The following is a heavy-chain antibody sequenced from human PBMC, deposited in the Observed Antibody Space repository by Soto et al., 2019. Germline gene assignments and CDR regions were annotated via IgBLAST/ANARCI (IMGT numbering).Heavy chain of an antibody. D-gene: IGHD6-6*01. Sequence: SGPTLVNPTQTLTLTCTFSGFSLSASGAGVGWIRQPPGKALEWLALIYWNDDKRYSPSLKSRLTITKDTSKNQVLLTMTNMDPVDTATYFCARSKYSISSFDYWGQGALVTVSS. CDR1: GFSLSASGAG. CDR2: IYWNDDK. V-gene: IGHV2-5*01. J-gene: IGHJ4*02. CDR3: ARSKYSISSFDY.